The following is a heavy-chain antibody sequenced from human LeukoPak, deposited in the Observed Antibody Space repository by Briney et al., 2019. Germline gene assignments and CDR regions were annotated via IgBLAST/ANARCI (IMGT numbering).Heavy chain of an antibody. CDR2: IYYSGST. D-gene: IGHD5-12*01. J-gene: IGHJ5*02. V-gene: IGHV4-34*01. CDR1: GGSFSGYY. Sequence: SETLSLTCAVYGGSFSGYYWSWIRQPPGKGLEWIGSIYYSGSTYYNPSLKSRVTISVDTSKNQFSLKLSSVTAADTAVYYCARRWLRFRINWFDPWGQGTLVTVSS. CDR3: ARRWLRFRINWFDP.